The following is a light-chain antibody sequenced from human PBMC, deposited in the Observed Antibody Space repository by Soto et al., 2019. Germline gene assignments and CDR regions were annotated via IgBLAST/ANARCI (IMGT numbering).Light chain of an antibody. CDR1: QSVSSSY. V-gene: IGKV3-20*01. CDR3: QQYGSSVT. J-gene: IGKJ5*01. CDR2: GAS. Sequence: DSMCILYASSLDLSRGERATLSCRASQSVSSSYLAWYQQKPGQAPRLLIYGASSRATGIPDRFNGSGSGTDYTLTICRQAPEDSVVYYGQQYGSSVTFGQGTRLEIK.